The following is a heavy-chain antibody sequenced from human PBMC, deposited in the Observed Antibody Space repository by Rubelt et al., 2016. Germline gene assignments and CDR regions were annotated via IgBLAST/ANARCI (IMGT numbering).Heavy chain of an antibody. CDR1: GFTFSSFA. CDR2: IRGSGGSP. D-gene: IGHD3-10*01. V-gene: IGHV3-23*01. J-gene: IGHJ3*02. Sequence: EVQLLESGGGLVQPGGSLRLSCAASGFTFSSFAMSWVRQAPGKGLECVSAIRGSGGSPYYADSVKGRFTISRDNSKNSLYLKMNSLRAEDTAVYYCAKPGRGPTLDAFDIWGQGTMVTVSS. CDR3: AKPGRGPTLDAFDI.